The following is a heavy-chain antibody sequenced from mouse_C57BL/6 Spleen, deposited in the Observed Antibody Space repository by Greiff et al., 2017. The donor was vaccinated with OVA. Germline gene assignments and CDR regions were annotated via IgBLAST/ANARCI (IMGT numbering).Heavy chain of an antibody. Sequence: EVHLVESGGDLVKPGGSLKLSCAASGFTFSSYGMSWVRQTPDKRLEWVATISSGGSYTYYPDSVKGRFTISRDNAKNTLYLQMSSLKSEDTAMYYCARREGDYDGAWFAYWGQGTLVTVSA. CDR1: GFTFSSYG. J-gene: IGHJ3*01. V-gene: IGHV5-6*01. D-gene: IGHD2-4*01. CDR2: ISSGGSYT. CDR3: ARREGDYDGAWFAY.